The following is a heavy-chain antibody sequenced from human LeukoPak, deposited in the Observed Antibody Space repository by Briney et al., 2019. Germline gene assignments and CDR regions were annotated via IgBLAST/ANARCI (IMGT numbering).Heavy chain of an antibody. CDR3: ARGPDYYDSSGYYSFDH. Sequence: SQTLSLTCTVSGGSISSGGYYWSWIRQPPGKGLEWIGSIYYSGSTYYNPSLKSRVTISVDTSKNQFSLKLSSVTAADTAVYYCARGPDYYDSSGYYSFDHWGQGTLVTVSS. CDR1: GGSISSGGYY. V-gene: IGHV4-39*07. D-gene: IGHD3-22*01. J-gene: IGHJ4*02. CDR2: IYYSGST.